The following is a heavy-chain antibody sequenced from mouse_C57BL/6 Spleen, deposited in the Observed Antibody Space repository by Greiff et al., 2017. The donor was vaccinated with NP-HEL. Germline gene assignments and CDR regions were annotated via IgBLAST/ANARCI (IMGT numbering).Heavy chain of an antibody. CDR2: IDPSDSET. J-gene: IGHJ2*01. CDR1: GYTFTSYW. V-gene: IGHV1-52*01. CDR3: ARCSYYGTSYGGDFDY. Sequence: VQLQQPGAELVRPGSSVKLSCKASGYTFTSYWMHWVKQRPIQGLEWIGNIDPSDSETHYNQKFKDKSTLTVDKSSSTDYMQLSSLTSEDSAVYYCARCSYYGTSYGGDFDYWGQGTTLTVSS. D-gene: IGHD1-1*01.